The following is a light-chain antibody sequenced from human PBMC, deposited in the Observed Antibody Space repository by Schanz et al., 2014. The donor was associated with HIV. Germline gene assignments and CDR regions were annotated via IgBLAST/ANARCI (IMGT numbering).Light chain of an antibody. J-gene: IGLJ3*02. Sequence: QSALTQPASVSGSPGQSISISCTGTSGDVGSYNYVSWYQQHPAKAPKLVIYDVSNRPSGVSNRFSGSKSGNTASLTISGLQAEDEADYYCCSFAGTIWVFGGGTKLTVL. CDR2: DVS. CDR3: CSFAGTIWV. CDR1: SGDVGSYNY. V-gene: IGLV2-14*03.